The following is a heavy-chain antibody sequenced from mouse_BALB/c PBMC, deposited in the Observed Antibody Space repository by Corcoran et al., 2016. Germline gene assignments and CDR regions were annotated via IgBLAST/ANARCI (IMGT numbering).Heavy chain of an antibody. V-gene: IGHV9-1*02. D-gene: IGHD2-1*01. CDR3: ARRDGNYGAWFAY. Sequence: QIQLVQSGPELKKPGETVKISCKASGYTFTNYGMNWVKQAPGKGLKWMGWINTYTGEPTYADDFKGRFAFSLETSASTAYLQINNLKNEDMATYFCARRDGNYGAWFAYWGQGTLVTVSA. J-gene: IGHJ3*01. CDR2: INTYTGEP. CDR1: GYTFTNYG.